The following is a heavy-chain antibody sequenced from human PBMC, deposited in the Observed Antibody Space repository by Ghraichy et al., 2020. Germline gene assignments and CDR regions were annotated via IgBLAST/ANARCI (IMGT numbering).Heavy chain of an antibody. V-gene: IGHV3-23*01. Sequence: GGSLRLSCAASGFTFSSYAMSWVRQAPGKGLEWVSAISGSGGSTYYADSVKGRFTISRDNSKNTLYLQMNSLRAEDTAVYYCAKDPPQDIAVAGTDYYYYGMDVWGQGTTVTVSS. CDR3: AKDPPQDIAVAGTDYYYYGMDV. CDR1: GFTFSSYA. CDR2: ISGSGGST. J-gene: IGHJ6*02. D-gene: IGHD6-19*01.